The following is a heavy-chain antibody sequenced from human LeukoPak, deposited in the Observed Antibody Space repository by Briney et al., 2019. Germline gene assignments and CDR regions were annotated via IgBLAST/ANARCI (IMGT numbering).Heavy chain of an antibody. V-gene: IGHV3-7*01. CDR1: GFTFSSYW. CDR3: ARFRCSSTSCFFDY. CDR2: IKQDGSEK. D-gene: IGHD2-2*01. J-gene: IGHJ4*02. Sequence: PGGSLRLSCAASGFTFSSYWMSWVRQAPGKGLEWVANIKQDGSEKYYVDSVKGRFSISRDNAKNSLFLQMNSLKAEDTAVYYCARFRCSSTSCFFDYWGQGTLVTVSS.